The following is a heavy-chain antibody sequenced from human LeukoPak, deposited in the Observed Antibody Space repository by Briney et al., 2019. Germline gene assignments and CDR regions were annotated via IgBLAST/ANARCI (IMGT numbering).Heavy chain of an antibody. D-gene: IGHD3-10*01. CDR3: ARASVPVRFDY. V-gene: IGHV4-59*01. CDR2: IYYSGST. CDR1: GGSIITYY. J-gene: IGHJ4*02. Sequence: PSETLSQTCTVSGGSIITYYWSWIRQPPGQGLEWIGYIYYSGSTNYNPSLKSRVTISLDTSKNQFSLKLSSVTAADTAVYYCARASVPVRFDYWGQGTLVTVSS.